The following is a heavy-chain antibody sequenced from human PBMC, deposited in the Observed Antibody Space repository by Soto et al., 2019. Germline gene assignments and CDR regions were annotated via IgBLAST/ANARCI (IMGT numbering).Heavy chain of an antibody. CDR2: ISAYNGNT. CDR3: ARPYGSGSYAYMDV. D-gene: IGHD3-10*01. J-gene: IGHJ6*04. V-gene: IGHV1-18*01. CDR1: GYTFTSYG. Sequence: VASVKVSCKASGYTFTSYGISWVRQAPGQGLEWMGWISAYNGNTNYAQKLQGRVTMTTDTSTSTAYMELRSLRSDDTAVYYCARPYGSGSYAYMDVWGKGTTVTVSS.